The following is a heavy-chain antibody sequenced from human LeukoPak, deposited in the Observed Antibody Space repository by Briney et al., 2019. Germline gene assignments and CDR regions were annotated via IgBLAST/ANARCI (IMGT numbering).Heavy chain of an antibody. CDR1: GFTFSSYW. CDR3: VKDLGRYRNNCFDY. CDR2: ISSDGTST. Sequence: GGSLRLSCAASGFTFSSYWMHWVRQAPGKGLVCVSRISSDGTSTSYADPVKGRFTVSGDNAKNSLYLQMNSLRAEDTAVYYCVKDLGRYRNNCFDYWGQGTLVTVSS. V-gene: IGHV3-74*01. D-gene: IGHD1-26*01. J-gene: IGHJ4*02.